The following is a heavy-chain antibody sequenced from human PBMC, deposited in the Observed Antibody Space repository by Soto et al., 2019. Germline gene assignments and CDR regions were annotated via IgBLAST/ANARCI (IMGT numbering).Heavy chain of an antibody. CDR1: GGTFSSYA. D-gene: IGHD3-22*01. Sequence: GASVKVSCKASGGTFSSYAISWVRQAPGQGLEWMGGIIPIFGTANYAQKFQGRVTITADESTSTAYMELSSLRSEDTAVYYCARGVGYYDSSGYLKDYYYYGMDVWGQGTTVTVSS. J-gene: IGHJ6*02. CDR2: IIPIFGTA. CDR3: ARGVGYYDSSGYLKDYYYYGMDV. V-gene: IGHV1-69*13.